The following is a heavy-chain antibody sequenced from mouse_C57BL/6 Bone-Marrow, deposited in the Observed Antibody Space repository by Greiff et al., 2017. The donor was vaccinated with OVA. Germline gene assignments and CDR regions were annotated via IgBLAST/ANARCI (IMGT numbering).Heavy chain of an antibody. J-gene: IGHJ1*03. CDR3: ARLPYGYFDV. Sequence: VQLQESGAELARPGASVKLSCKASGYTFTSYGISWVKQRTGQGLEWIGEIYPRSGNTYYNEKFKGKATLTADKSSSTAYMELRSLTSEDSAVYFCARLPYGYFDVWGTGTTVTVSS. CDR1: GYTFTSYG. CDR2: IYPRSGNT. V-gene: IGHV1-81*01.